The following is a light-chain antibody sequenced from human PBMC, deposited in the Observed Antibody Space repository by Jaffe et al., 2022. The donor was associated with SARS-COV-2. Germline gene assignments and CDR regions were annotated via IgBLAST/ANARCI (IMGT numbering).Light chain of an antibody. J-gene: IGLJ2*01. V-gene: IGLV2-14*03. CDR1: YSDVGGYNF. CDR2: DVT. Sequence: QSALTQPASVSGSLGQSITIPCTGTYSDVGGYNFVSWYQQHPGKAPKLVIYDVTNRPSGVSNRFSGSKSGNTASLTISGLQAEDEADYYCSSYTDTNNFVVFGGGTKLTVL. CDR3: SSYTDTNNFVV.